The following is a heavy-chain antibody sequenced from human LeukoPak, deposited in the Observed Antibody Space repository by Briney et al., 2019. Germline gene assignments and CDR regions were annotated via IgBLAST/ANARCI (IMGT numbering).Heavy chain of an antibody. Sequence: PGGSLRLSCAASGFTVSTNYMSWVRQAPGKGLEWVSVIYSGGSTHYADSVKGRFTISRDNSKNTLYLQMNNLRPEDTAVYFCARALRDSRGSYGSDYWGQGTLVTVSS. CDR3: ARALRDSRGSYGSDY. J-gene: IGHJ4*02. CDR1: GFTVSTNY. CDR2: IYSGGST. V-gene: IGHV3-53*01. D-gene: IGHD1-26*01.